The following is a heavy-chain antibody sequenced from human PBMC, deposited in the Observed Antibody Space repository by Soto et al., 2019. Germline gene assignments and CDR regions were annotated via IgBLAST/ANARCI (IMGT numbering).Heavy chain of an antibody. V-gene: IGHV4-59*01. CDR3: ASGGYSPQFDY. CDR1: GGSISSYY. CDR2: IYYSGST. D-gene: IGHD5-18*01. J-gene: IGHJ4*02. Sequence: QVQLQESGPGLVKPSETLSLTCTVSGGSISSYYWSWIRQPPGKGLEWIGYIYYSGSTNYNPSLKNGVTISVDTSKNQFSLKLSSVTAADTAVYYCASGGYSPQFDYWGQGTLVTVSS.